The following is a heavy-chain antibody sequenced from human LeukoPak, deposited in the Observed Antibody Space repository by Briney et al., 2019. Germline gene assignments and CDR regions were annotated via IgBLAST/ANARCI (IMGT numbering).Heavy chain of an antibody. D-gene: IGHD1-26*01. CDR1: GFTFDDYA. J-gene: IGHJ3*02. Sequence: GGSLRLSCAASGFTFDDYAMHWVRQAPGKGLEWVSGISWNSGSIGYADSVKGRFTISRDNAKNSLYLQMNSLRAEDTAVYYCARGGQWELNAFDIWGQGTMVTVSS. CDR2: ISWNSGSI. CDR3: ARGGQWELNAFDI. V-gene: IGHV3-9*01.